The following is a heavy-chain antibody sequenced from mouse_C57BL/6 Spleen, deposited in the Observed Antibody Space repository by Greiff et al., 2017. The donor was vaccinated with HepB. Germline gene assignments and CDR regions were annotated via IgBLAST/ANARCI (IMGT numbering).Heavy chain of an antibody. CDR3: ARERLAGDCDG. CDR1: GYTFTSYW. D-gene: IGHD6-1*01. CDR2: INPSNGDT. V-gene: IGHV1-53*01. J-gene: IGHJ1*03. Sequence: QVQLQQPGTELVKPGASVKLSCKASGYTFTSYWMRWVKQRPGQGLEWIGNINPSNGDTNYNEKFKGKATLTADKSSSTAYMQLSSLTSEDSAVYYCARERLAGDCDGWGTGTTVTVSS.